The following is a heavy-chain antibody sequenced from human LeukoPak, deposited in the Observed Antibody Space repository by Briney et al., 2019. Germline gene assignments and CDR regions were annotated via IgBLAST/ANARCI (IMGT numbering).Heavy chain of an antibody. D-gene: IGHD6-19*01. CDR1: GGTFSSYA. Sequence: ASVKVSCKASGGTFSSYAISWVRQAPGQGLEWLGWINPNSGGTNYAQKFQGRVTMTRDTSISTAYMELSRLRSDDTAVYYCARGSSGWYGVYYWGQGTLVTVSS. CDR3: ARGSSGWYGVYY. CDR2: INPNSGGT. V-gene: IGHV1-2*02. J-gene: IGHJ4*02.